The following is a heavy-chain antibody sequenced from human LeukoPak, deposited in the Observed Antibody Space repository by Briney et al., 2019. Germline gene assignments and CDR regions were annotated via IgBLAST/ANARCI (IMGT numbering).Heavy chain of an antibody. CDR3: AYVYDYVWGSYRSPFDC. CDR1: GFSLSTSGVG. CDR2: IYCDDDK. D-gene: IGHD3-16*02. V-gene: IGHV2-5*02. J-gene: IGHJ4*02. Sequence: SGPTLVKPTQTLTLTCTFSGFSLSTSGVGVGWIRQPPGKALEWLALIYCDDDKPYSPSLKNRLTITKDTSKNQVVLTMTNMDPVDTATYYCAYVYDYVWGSYRSPFDCWGQGTLVTVSS.